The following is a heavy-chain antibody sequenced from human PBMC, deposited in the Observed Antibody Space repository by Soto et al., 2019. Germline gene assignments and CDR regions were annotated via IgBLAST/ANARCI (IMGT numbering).Heavy chain of an antibody. J-gene: IGHJ4*02. CDR2: INSDGSST. Sequence: GGSLRLSCAASGFTFSSYWMHWVRQAPGKGLAWVSRINSDGSSTSYADSVKGRFTISRDNAKNTLYLQMDSLRAEDTAVYYCARVLATVTSYYFDYWGQGTLVTVSS. CDR1: GFTFSSYW. D-gene: IGHD4-17*01. CDR3: ARVLATVTSYYFDY. V-gene: IGHV3-74*01.